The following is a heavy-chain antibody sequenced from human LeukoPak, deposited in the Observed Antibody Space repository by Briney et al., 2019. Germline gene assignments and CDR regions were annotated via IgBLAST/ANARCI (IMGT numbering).Heavy chain of an antibody. CDR2: IWHDGSNK. Sequence: GGSLRLSCAASGFTFNIHGMHWVRQAPGKGLEWVAIIWHDGSNKYYTDSVKGRFTISRDNSENTVYLQMNSLRAEDTAVYYCARDNWNSRTQRWFYFDNWGQGTLVTVPS. V-gene: IGHV3-33*01. CDR3: ARDNWNSRTQRWFYFDN. J-gene: IGHJ4*02. CDR1: GFTFNIHG. D-gene: IGHD1-1*01.